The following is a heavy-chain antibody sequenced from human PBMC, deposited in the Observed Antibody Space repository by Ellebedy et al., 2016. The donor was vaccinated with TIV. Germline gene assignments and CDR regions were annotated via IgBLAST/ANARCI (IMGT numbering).Heavy chain of an antibody. D-gene: IGHD3-22*01. CDR2: IYYSGRT. Sequence: MPGGSLRLSCTVSGGSISSSSYYRGWIRQPPGKGLEWLGSIYYSGRTYYNPSLKSRVTISADTSKNQFSLKLNSVTAADTAVYYCARRGYYYDSSGYLTNYFDYWGQGTLVTVSS. V-gene: IGHV4-39*01. CDR3: ARRGYYYDSSGYLTNYFDY. CDR1: GGSISSSSYY. J-gene: IGHJ4*02.